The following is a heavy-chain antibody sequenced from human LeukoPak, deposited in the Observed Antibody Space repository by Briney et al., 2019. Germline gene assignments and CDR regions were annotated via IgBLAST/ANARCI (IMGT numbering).Heavy chain of an antibody. CDR3: ARDSESEQWLVRSGWFDP. D-gene: IGHD6-19*01. CDR1: GGTFSSYA. CDR2: IIPIFGTA. V-gene: IGHV1-69*13. Sequence: ASVKVSCKASGGTFSSYAISWVRQAPGRGLEWMGGIIPIFGTANYAQKFQGRVTITADESTSTAYMELSSLRSEDTAVYYCARDSESEQWLVRSGWFDPWGQGTLVTVSS. J-gene: IGHJ5*02.